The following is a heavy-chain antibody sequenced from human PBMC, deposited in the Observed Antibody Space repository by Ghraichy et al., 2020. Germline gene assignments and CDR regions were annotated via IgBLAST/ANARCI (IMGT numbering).Heavy chain of an antibody. Sequence: LSLTCAASGFTFSSYGMHWVRQAPGKGLEWVAVIWYDGSNKYYADSVKGRFTISRDNSKNTLYLQMNSLRAEDTAVYYCARGGGSYRRGPFDYWGQGTLVTVSS. CDR2: IWYDGSNK. CDR1: GFTFSSYG. J-gene: IGHJ4*02. V-gene: IGHV3-33*01. D-gene: IGHD1-26*01. CDR3: ARGGGSYRRGPFDY.